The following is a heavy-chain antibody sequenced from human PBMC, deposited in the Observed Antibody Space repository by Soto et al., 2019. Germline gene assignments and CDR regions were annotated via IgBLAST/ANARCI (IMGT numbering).Heavy chain of an antibody. D-gene: IGHD3-3*01. CDR2: IYWDDDK. CDR3: AHLVTADDSEYFDF. V-gene: IGHV2-5*02. CDR1: GFSLNTPGGG. J-gene: IGHJ4*02. Sequence: QITLRESGPTVVKPTQTLTLTCTFSGFSLNTPGGGVGWIRQPPGKALEWVALIYWDDDKRYNPSLKRRLVITKDSSQNQVVLTMTNVDPVDTATYYCAHLVTADDSEYFDFWGQGTLVPVSP.